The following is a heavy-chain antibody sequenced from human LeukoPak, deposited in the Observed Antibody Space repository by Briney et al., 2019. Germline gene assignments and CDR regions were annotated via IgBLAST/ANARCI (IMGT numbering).Heavy chain of an antibody. Sequence: GGSLRLSCAASGFTFSSYAMHWVRQAPGKGLDGVAVISYDGRNKYYADSVKGRFTISRDNSKNTLYLQRNSLRAEDTAVYYCARGGGLGAYYFDYWGQGTLVTVSS. CDR3: ARGGGLGAYYFDY. V-gene: IGHV3-30*04. D-gene: IGHD5-24*01. J-gene: IGHJ4*02. CDR2: ISYDGRNK. CDR1: GFTFSSYA.